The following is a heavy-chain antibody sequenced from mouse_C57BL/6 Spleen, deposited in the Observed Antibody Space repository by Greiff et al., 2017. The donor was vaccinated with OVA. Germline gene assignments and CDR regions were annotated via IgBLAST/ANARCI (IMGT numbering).Heavy chain of an antibody. CDR1: GYTFTDYY. D-gene: IGHD1-1*01. Sequence: VQLQQSGPVLVKPGASVKMSCKASGYTFTDYYMNWVKQSHGKSLEWIGVINPYNGGPSYNQKFKGKATLTVDKSSSTAYMELNSLTSEDSAVYYCAREEYVLAKKVDYWGQGTSVTVSS. J-gene: IGHJ4*01. V-gene: IGHV1-19*01. CDR3: AREEYVLAKKVDY. CDR2: INPYNGGP.